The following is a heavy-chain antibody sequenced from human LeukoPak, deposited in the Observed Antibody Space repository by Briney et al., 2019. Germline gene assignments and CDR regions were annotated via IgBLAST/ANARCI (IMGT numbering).Heavy chain of an antibody. CDR1: GFTFSSYA. Sequence: GGSLRLSCAASGFTFSSYAMHWVRQAPGKGLEYVSAISSNGGSTYYADSVKGRFTISRDNSKNTLYLQMNSLRAEDTAVYYCARDRVGATDYFDYWGQGTLVTVSS. CDR3: ARDRVGATDYFDY. J-gene: IGHJ4*02. D-gene: IGHD1-26*01. V-gene: IGHV3-64*04. CDR2: ISSNGGST.